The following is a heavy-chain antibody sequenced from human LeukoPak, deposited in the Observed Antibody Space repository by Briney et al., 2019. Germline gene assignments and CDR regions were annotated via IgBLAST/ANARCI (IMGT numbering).Heavy chain of an antibody. CDR3: ARSDYDFWSGYSDRIPEQDY. V-gene: IGHV1-2*06. CDR1: GYTFTGYY. Sequence: GASVKVSCKASGYTFTGYYMHWVRQAPGQGLEWMGRINPNSGGTNYAQKFQGRVTMTRDTSISTAYMGLSRLRSDDTAVYYCARSDYDFWSGYSDRIPEQDYWGQGTLVTVSS. D-gene: IGHD3-3*01. J-gene: IGHJ4*02. CDR2: INPNSGGT.